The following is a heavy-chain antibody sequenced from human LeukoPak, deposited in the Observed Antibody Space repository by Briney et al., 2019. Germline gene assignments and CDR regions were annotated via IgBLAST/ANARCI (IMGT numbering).Heavy chain of an antibody. Sequence: AASVKVSCKASGYTFTSYGISWVRQAPGQGLEWMGWISAYNGNTNYAQKLQGRVTMTTDTSTSTAYMELRSLRSDDTAVYYCAIASQTYYYDSSGRGDFDYWGQGTLVTVSS. CDR3: AIASQTYYYDSSGRGDFDY. CDR1: GYTFTSYG. D-gene: IGHD3-22*01. J-gene: IGHJ4*02. V-gene: IGHV1-18*01. CDR2: ISAYNGNT.